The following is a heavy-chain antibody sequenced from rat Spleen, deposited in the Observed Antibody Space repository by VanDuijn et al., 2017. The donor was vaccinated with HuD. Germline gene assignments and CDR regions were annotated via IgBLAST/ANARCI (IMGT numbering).Heavy chain of an antibody. CDR1: GFTFSDSY. J-gene: IGHJ3*01. Sequence: EVQLVESDGGLVQPGRSLKLSCAASGFTFSDSYMAWVRQAPTKGLEWVASISYDGSSTYYRDSVKGRFTISRDDANSILYLQMNSLRSEDTATYYCTRDRVTIPFAYWGQGTLVTVSS. CDR3: TRDRVTIPFAY. V-gene: IGHV5-20*01. CDR2: ISYDGSST. D-gene: IGHD1-10*01.